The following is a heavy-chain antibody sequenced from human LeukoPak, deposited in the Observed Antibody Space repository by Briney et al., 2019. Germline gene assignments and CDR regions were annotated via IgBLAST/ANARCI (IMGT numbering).Heavy chain of an antibody. J-gene: IGHJ4*02. CDR3: AKDCSGHDCFDY. Sequence: PGGSLRLSCAASGFTFDDYAMHWVRQARGKGLEWVSGISWNSGSIGYADSVKGRFTISRDNAKNSLYLQMNSLRAEDTALYYCAKDCSGHDCFDYWGQGTLVTVSS. CDR2: ISWNSGSI. V-gene: IGHV3-9*01. D-gene: IGHD3-10*02. CDR1: GFTFDDYA.